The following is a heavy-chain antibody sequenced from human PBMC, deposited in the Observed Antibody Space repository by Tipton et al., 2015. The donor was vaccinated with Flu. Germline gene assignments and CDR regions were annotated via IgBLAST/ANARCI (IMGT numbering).Heavy chain of an antibody. CDR2: MLYGGST. V-gene: IGHV4-39*07. D-gene: IGHD5-18*01. CDR1: GGSIRSSSYY. CDR3: ARGHTAMVGSLYYYGMDV. Sequence: TLSLTCTVSGGSIRSSSYYWGWIRQPPGKGPEWIGSMLYGGSTYYNPSLESRVTISLDTSKNQFSLKLSSVTAADTAVYYCARGHTAMVGSLYYYGMDVWGQGTTVTVSS. J-gene: IGHJ6*02.